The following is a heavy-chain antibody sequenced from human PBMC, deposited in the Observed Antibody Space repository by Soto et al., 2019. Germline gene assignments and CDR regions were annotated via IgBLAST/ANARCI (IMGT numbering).Heavy chain of an antibody. CDR3: ARGSGATTPFDY. V-gene: IGHV4-59*09. Sequence: GSTNYNPSLKRRVTISVDTSKNQFSLKLSSVTAADTAVYYCARGSGATTPFDYWGQGTLVTVSS. CDR2: GST. D-gene: IGHD1-26*01. J-gene: IGHJ4*02.